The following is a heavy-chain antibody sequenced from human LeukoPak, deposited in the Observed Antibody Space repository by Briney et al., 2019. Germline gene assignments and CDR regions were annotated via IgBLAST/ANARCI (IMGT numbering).Heavy chain of an antibody. CDR3: ASRLKNYYYYMDV. Sequence: NPSETLSLTCAVYGGSFSGYYWSWIRQPPGKGLEWIGEINHSGSTNYNPSLKSRVTISVDTSKNQFSLKLSSVTAADTAVYYCASRLKNYYYYMDVWGKGTTVPVSS. D-gene: IGHD2-8*01. V-gene: IGHV4-34*01. J-gene: IGHJ6*03. CDR2: INHSGST. CDR1: GGSFSGYY.